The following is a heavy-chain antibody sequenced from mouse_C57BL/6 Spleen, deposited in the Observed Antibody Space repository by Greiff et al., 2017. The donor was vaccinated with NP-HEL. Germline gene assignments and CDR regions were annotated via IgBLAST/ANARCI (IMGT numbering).Heavy chain of an antibody. CDR3: ASGDYYGSSAMDY. V-gene: IGHV1-7*01. D-gene: IGHD1-1*01. J-gene: IGHJ4*01. Sequence: QVHVKQSGAELAKPGASVKLSCKASGYTFTSYWMHWVKQRPGQGLEWIGYINPSSGYTKYNQKFKDKATLTADKSSSTAYMQLSSLTYEDSAVYYCASGDYYGSSAMDYWGQGTSVTVSS. CDR2: INPSSGYT. CDR1: GYTFTSYW.